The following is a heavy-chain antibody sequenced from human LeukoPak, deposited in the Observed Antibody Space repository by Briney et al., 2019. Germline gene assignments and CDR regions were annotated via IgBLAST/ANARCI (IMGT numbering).Heavy chain of an antibody. D-gene: IGHD2-21*02. J-gene: IGHJ3*02. CDR3: VLTVVNAFDI. CDR1: GFTFSNYA. V-gene: IGHV3-30-3*01. Sequence: GGSLRLPCAASGFTFSNYALHWVRQAPGKGLEWVAVTSYDGSNKYYADSVKGRFTISRDNSENTLYLQTNSLRAEDTAVYYCVLTVVNAFDIWGQGTLVTVSS. CDR2: TSYDGSNK.